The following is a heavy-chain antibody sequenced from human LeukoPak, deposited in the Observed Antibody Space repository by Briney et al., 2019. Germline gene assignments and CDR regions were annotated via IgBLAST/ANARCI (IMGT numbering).Heavy chain of an antibody. CDR3: ARSPQPYYDILTGYSPTAQFDY. D-gene: IGHD3-9*01. CDR2: ISAYNGNT. V-gene: IGHV1-18*01. J-gene: IGHJ4*02. CDR1: GYTFTSYG. Sequence: ASVKVSCKASGYTFTSYGISWVRRAPGQGLEWMGWISAYNGNTNYAQKLQGRVTMTTDTSTSTAYMELRSLRSDDTAVYYCARSPQPYYDILTGYSPTAQFDYWGQGTLVTVSS.